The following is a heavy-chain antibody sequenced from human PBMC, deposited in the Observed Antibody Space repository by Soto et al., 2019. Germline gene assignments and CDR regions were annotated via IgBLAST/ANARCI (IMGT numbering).Heavy chain of an antibody. CDR1: GYTFTCNY. J-gene: IGHJ3*02. V-gene: IGHV1-46*01. CDR3: ARVDYHSAFDI. CDR2: INPSGGST. Sequence: SVKVSCKESGYTFTCNYMHWVRQAPGQGLEWMGIINPSGGSTSYAQKFQGRVTMTRDTSTGTVYMELSSLRSEDTAVYYCARVDYHSAFDIWGQGTMVTVSS. D-gene: IGHD3-16*01.